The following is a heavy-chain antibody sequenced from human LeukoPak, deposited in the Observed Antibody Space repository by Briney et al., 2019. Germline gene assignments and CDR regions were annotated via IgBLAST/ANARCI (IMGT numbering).Heavy chain of an antibody. Sequence: ASVKVSCKASGYTFTSYYMHWVRQAPGQGLGWMGIINPSGGSTSYAQKFQGRVTMTRDTSTSTVYMELSSLRSEDTAVYYCARQDYYDSSGYFMVRSDWFDPWGQGTLVTVSS. CDR3: ARQDYYDSSGYFMVRSDWFDP. D-gene: IGHD3-22*01. CDR2: INPSGGST. CDR1: GYTFTSYY. V-gene: IGHV1-46*01. J-gene: IGHJ5*02.